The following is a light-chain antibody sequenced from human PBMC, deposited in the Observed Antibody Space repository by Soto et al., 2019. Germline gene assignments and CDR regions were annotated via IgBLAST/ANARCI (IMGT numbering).Light chain of an antibody. CDR1: QTISSW. J-gene: IGKJ1*01. V-gene: IGKV1-5*03. CDR3: QHYNSYSEA. CDR2: KAS. Sequence: DIQMTQSPSTLSGSVGDRVTITCRASQTISSWLAWYQQKTGKAPKLLIYKASTLKSGVPSRFSVSGSGTEFTLTISSLHPDDFATYYCQHYNSYSEAFGQGTKVEL.